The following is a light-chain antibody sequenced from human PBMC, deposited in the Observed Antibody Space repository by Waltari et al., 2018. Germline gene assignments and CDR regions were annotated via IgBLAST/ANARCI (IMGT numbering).Light chain of an antibody. CDR3: MQGVQLPIT. J-gene: IGKJ5*01. V-gene: IGKV2-29*02. CDR1: QSLLHSDGRTC. Sequence: IVMTQTPLSLSVTPGQPASISCKSSQSLLHSDGRTCLFWYLQKPGQAPQLLSHEVSGRFSGVPERFSGSGAGTDFTLKISRVEAEDVGVYYCMQGVQLPITFGQGTRLEIK. CDR2: EVS.